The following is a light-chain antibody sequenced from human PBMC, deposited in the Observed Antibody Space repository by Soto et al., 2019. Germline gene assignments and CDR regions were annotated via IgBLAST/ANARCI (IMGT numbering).Light chain of an antibody. Sequence: EIVLTQSPGTLSLSPGERATLSCRASQSVSSNNLAWYQQRPGQAPRVVIYGASTRATGIPEGFSSSGSGTDFTLTISRLEPEDFAVYYCQQYGRSPFTFGPGTKVDIK. CDR2: GAS. CDR1: QSVSSNN. V-gene: IGKV3-20*01. J-gene: IGKJ3*01. CDR3: QQYGRSPFT.